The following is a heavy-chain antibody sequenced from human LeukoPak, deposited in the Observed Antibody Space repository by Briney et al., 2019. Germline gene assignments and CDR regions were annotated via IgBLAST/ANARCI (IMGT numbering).Heavy chain of an antibody. CDR2: IRYDGSNE. D-gene: IGHD3-9*01. Sequence: GGSLRLSCAASGFTFSRYAMHWVRQAPGKGLEWVAFIRYDGSNEYYAGSVKGRFTISRDNSKNTLYLQMNSLRAEDTAVYYCARGGRYFDWFGLDYWGQGTLVTVSS. J-gene: IGHJ4*02. CDR3: ARGGRYFDWFGLDY. CDR1: GFTFSRYA. V-gene: IGHV3-30*02.